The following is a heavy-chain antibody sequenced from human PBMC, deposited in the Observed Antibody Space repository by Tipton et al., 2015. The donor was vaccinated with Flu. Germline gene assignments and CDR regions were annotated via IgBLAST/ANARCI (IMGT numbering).Heavy chain of an antibody. D-gene: IGHD1-26*01. CDR3: ARTRSGSYLDDAFDI. CDR1: GGSISSGSYY. V-gene: IGHV4-61*09. Sequence: TLSLTCTVSGGSISSGSYYWSWIRQPAGKGLEWIGHIYTSGSTKYNPSLQSRVTISVATSKNQFSLMLSFVTAADTAVYYCARTRSGSYLDDAFDIWGQGTMVTVS. CDR2: IYTSGST. J-gene: IGHJ3*02.